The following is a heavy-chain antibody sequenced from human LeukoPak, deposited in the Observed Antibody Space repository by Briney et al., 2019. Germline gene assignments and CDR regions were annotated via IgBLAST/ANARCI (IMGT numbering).Heavy chain of an antibody. CDR3: ARYEAVAGVFDY. Sequence: KPSQTLSLTCTVSSGSINSGSYYWNWIRQPAGKGLEWIGRIYSSGSTNYNPSLKSRVTISVDTSKNQFSLKLSSVTAADTAVYYCARYEAVAGVFDYWGQGTLVTVSS. D-gene: IGHD6-19*01. CDR2: IYSSGST. V-gene: IGHV4-61*02. J-gene: IGHJ4*02. CDR1: SGSINSGSYY.